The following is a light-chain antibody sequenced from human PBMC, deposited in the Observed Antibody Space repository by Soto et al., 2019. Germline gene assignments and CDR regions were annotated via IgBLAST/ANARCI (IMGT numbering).Light chain of an antibody. Sequence: QSVLTQPPSVSGAPGQRVTISCTGSSSNIGAGYDVHWYQQLPGTAPKLLIYGNSNRPSGVPDRFSASKSDTSASLAITGLQAEDEADYYCQSYDSSLSGSIFGGGTKVTVL. CDR2: GNS. V-gene: IGLV1-40*01. CDR1: SSNIGAGYD. CDR3: QSYDSSLSGSI. J-gene: IGLJ2*01.